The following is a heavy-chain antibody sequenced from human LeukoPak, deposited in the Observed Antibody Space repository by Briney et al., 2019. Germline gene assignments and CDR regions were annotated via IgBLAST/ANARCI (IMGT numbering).Heavy chain of an antibody. J-gene: IGHJ4*02. CDR1: GFTVSSTY. V-gene: IGHV3-53*01. CDR2: TYSGGST. D-gene: IGHD1-26*01. Sequence: GGSLRLSCIASGFTVSSTYMSWVRQAPGKGLEWVSVTYSGGSTYYADSVKGRFTISRDNSKNTLYLQMNSLRGEDTALYYCARDRLGAVLYFDYWGQGTLVTVSS. CDR3: ARDRLGAVLYFDY.